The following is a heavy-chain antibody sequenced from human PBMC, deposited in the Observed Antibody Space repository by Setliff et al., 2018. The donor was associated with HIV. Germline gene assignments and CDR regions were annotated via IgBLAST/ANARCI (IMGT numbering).Heavy chain of an antibody. CDR3: ARVQQQLLQEDDYFDY. D-gene: IGHD6-13*01. CDR2: ISSSSSTI. CDR1: GFTFSSYS. J-gene: IGHJ4*02. V-gene: IGHV3-48*01. Sequence: PGGSLRLSCAASGFTFSSYSMDWVRQAPGKGLEWVSYISSSSSTIYYADSVKGRFTISRDNAKNSLYLQMNSLRPEDTAVYYCARVQQQLLQEDDYFDYWGQGTLVTVSS.